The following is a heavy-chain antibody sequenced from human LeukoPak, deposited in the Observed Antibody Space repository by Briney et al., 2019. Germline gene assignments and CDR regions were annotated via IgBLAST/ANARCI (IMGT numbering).Heavy chain of an antibody. V-gene: IGHV1-18*04. CDR1: GYTFTGYY. CDR3: ARIGGSYFNWFDP. CDR2: IRAYNGNT. J-gene: IGHJ5*02. Sequence: ASVKVSCKASGYTFTGYYMHWVRQAPGQGLEWMGWIRAYNGNTNYAQKLQGRVTMTTDTSTSTAYMELRSLRSDDTAVYYCARIGGSYFNWFDPWGQGTLVTVSS. D-gene: IGHD3-10*01.